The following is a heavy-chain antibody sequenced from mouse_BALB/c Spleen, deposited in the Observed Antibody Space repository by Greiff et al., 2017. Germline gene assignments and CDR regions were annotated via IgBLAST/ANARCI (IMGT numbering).Heavy chain of an antibody. D-gene: IGHD1-2*01. CDR1: GYSITSGYY. Sequence: VQLKESGPGLVKPSQSLSLSCSVTGYSITSGYYWNWIRQFPGNKLEWMGYISYDGSNNYNPSLKNRISITRDTSKNQFFLKLNSVTTEDTATYYCARTGTTAGDYWGQGTTLTVSS. V-gene: IGHV3-6*02. J-gene: IGHJ2*01. CDR2: ISYDGSN. CDR3: ARTGTTAGDY.